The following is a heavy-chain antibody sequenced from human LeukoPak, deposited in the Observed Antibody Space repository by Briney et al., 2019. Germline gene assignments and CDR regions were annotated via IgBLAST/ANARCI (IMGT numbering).Heavy chain of an antibody. CDR3: AREEVGSGSYLYYYYGMDV. D-gene: IGHD3-10*01. CDR1: GGTFSSYA. CDR2: IIPIFGIA. Sequence: SVKVSCKASGGTFSSYAISWVRQAPGQGLEWMGRIIPIFGIANYAQKFQGRVTITADKSTSTAYMELSSLRSEDTAVYYCAREEVGSGSYLYYYYGMDVWGQGTTVTVSS. J-gene: IGHJ6*02. V-gene: IGHV1-69*04.